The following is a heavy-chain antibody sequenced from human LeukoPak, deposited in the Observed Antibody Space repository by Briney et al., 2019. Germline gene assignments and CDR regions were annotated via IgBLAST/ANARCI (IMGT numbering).Heavy chain of an antibody. D-gene: IGHD3-10*01. V-gene: IGHV4-34*01. CDR2: INHSGST. CDR3: ARAELAVRGVITGGLDY. Sequence: SETLSLTCAVYDGSFSGYYWSWIRQPPGKGLEWIGEINHSGSTNYNPSLKSRVTISVDTSKNQFSLKLSSVTAADTAVYYCARAELAVRGVITGGLDYWGQGTLVTVSS. J-gene: IGHJ4*02. CDR1: DGSFSGYY.